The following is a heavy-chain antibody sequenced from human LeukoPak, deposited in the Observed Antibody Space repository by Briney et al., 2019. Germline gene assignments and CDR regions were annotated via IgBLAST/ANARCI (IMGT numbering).Heavy chain of an antibody. CDR1: GGSFSGYY. V-gene: IGHV4-34*01. CDR3: ARGKGYSYGYRGYFDY. J-gene: IGHJ4*02. Sequence: SSETLSLTCAVYGGSFSGYYWSWIRQPPGKGLEWIGEINHSGSTNYNPSLKSRVTISVDTSKNQFSLKLSSVTAADTAVYYCARGKGYSYGYRGYFDYWGQGTLVTVSS. CDR2: INHSGST. D-gene: IGHD5-18*01.